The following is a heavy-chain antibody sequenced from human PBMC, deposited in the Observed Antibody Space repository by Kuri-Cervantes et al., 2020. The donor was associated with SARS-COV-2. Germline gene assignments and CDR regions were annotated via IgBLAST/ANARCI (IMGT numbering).Heavy chain of an antibody. CDR2: IYTSGST. J-gene: IGHJ6*03. CDR3: ARGYYYYYMDV. CDR1: GYSISSGYY. V-gene: IGHV4-4*07. Sequence: SETLSLTCTVSGYSISSGYYWGWIRQPAGKGLEWIGRIYTSGSTNYNPSLKSRVTMSVDTSKNQFSLKLSSVTAADTAVYYCARGYYYYYMDVWGKGTTVTVSS.